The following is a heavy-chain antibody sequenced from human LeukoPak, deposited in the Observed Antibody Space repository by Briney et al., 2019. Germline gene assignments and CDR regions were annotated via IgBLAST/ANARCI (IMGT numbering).Heavy chain of an antibody. Sequence: GGSLRLSCAASGFTFSDFWMSWVRQAPGRGLEWVANIKQDGTAGYYVDSVRGRFTISRDNAKESLYLQMNSLRAEDTAVYYCAKDRMPTFYLGLHVWGQGTAVIVSS. V-gene: IGHV3-7*01. CDR3: AKDRMPTFYLGLHV. J-gene: IGHJ6*02. CDR2: IKQDGTAG. CDR1: GFTFSDFW. D-gene: IGHD2-2*01.